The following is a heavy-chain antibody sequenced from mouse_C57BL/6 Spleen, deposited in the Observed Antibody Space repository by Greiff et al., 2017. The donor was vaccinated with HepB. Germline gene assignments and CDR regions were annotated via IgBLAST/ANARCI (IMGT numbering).Heavy chain of an antibody. CDR3: ARERAVTPWYFDV. Sequence: EVKVVESGGGLVQSGRSLRLSCATSGFTFSDFYMEWVRQAPGKGLEWIAASRNKANDYTTEYSASVKGRFIVSRDTSQSILYLQMNALRAEDTAIYYCARERAVTPWYFDVWGTGTTVTVAS. D-gene: IGHD3-3*01. CDR2: SRNKANDYTT. CDR1: GFTFSDFY. V-gene: IGHV7-1*01. J-gene: IGHJ1*03.